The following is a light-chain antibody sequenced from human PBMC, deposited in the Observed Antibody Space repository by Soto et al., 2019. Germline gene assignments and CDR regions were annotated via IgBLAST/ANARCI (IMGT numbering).Light chain of an antibody. CDR2: AAS. J-gene: IGKJ4*01. V-gene: IGKV1-6*01. CDR3: LQNNNYPLT. Sequence: AIQMTQSPSSLSASVGDRVTVTCRASQDIRSDVGWYQQKPGQAPKVLMYAASRLHSGVPSRFSVSGSGTDFVLTISSLQLEDVATYYCLQNNNYPLTFGGGTKVEIK. CDR1: QDIRSD.